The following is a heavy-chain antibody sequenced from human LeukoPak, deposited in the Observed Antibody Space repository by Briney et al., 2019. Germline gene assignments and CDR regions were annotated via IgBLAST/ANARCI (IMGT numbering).Heavy chain of an antibody. CDR1: GFTFNNYG. Sequence: GGSLRLSCAVSGFTFNNYGMNWVRQAPGKGLEWVGIISGSSGNTWYADSVKGRFTISRDISKKTLYLQMNSLTVEDTAVYYCAKDIKGATTGAPTFDCWGQGSLVTVSS. J-gene: IGHJ4*02. CDR3: AKDIKGATTGAPTFDC. CDR2: ISGSSGNT. V-gene: IGHV3-23*01. D-gene: IGHD1-26*01.